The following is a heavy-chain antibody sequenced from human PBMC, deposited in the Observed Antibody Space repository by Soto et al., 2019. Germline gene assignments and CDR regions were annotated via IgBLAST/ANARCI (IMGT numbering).Heavy chain of an antibody. J-gene: IGHJ4*02. Sequence: QVQLVQSGAEVKKPGSSVKVSCKASGGTFSSYSINWVRQAPGQGLEWMGEIIPIFGTANYAQKFQGRVTITADEPTSTAYMELSSLRSEDMAVYYCARDGGRHSGGIDYWGQGTLVTVSS. CDR3: ARDGGRHSGGIDY. CDR2: IIPIFGTA. V-gene: IGHV1-69*01. D-gene: IGHD1-26*01. CDR1: GGTFSSYS.